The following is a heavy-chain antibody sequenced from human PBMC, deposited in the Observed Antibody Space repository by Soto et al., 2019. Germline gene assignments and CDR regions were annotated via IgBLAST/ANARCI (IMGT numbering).Heavy chain of an antibody. V-gene: IGHV1-46*01. CDR2: INPSGGSS. CDR1: GYTFTSYY. J-gene: IGHJ4*02. CDR3: GRGSLITMIVNY. Sequence: QVQLVQSGAEVKKPGASVKVSCKASGYTFTSYYMHWVRQAPGQGLEWMGIINPSGGSSSYAQKFQGRVTMTRDTSTNTVSMESNSLRSEDTAVYYCGRGSLITMIVNYWGQGTLVTVSS. D-gene: IGHD3-22*01.